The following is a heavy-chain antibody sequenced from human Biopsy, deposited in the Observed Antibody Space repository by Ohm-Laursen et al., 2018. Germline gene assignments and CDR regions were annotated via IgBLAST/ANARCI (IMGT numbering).Heavy chain of an antibody. Sequence: SDTLSLTCTVSGGSIGSFFWSWIRQPPGKGLEWIGYINYSGSTNYNPSLRSRVTISVDRSKNQFSLELSPVTAADTAVYYCARVGGGAPSIDCFDYWGQGALVTVSS. D-gene: IGHD1-26*01. CDR2: INYSGST. V-gene: IGHV4-59*07. CDR1: GGSIGSFF. J-gene: IGHJ4*02. CDR3: ARVGGGAPSIDCFDY.